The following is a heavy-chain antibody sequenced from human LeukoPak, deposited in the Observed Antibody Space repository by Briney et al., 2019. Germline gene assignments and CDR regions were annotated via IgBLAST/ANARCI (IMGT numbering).Heavy chain of an antibody. V-gene: IGHV1-18*01. D-gene: IGHD6-19*01. CDR1: GYTFTSYG. CDR2: ISAYNGNT. CDR3: ARGGSAVASDY. Sequence: ASVKVSCKASGYTFTSYGISWVRQAPGQGLEWMGWISAYNGNTNYAQKFQGRVTMTRDTSISTAYMELSRLRSDDTAVYYCARGGSAVASDYWGQGTLVTVSS. J-gene: IGHJ4*02.